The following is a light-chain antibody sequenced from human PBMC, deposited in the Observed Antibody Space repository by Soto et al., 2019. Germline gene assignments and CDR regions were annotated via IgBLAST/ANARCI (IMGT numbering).Light chain of an antibody. Sequence: VLSQSTGTLSLSPGVGVTLSCRASQSISNNYLAWYQQKPGQPPRLLIYGASNRATGIPDRFSGSGSGTDFTLTISRLEAEDVAVYYCQQYGNSGTFGQGTKVDIK. J-gene: IGKJ1*01. V-gene: IGKV3-20*01. CDR3: QQYGNSGT. CDR2: GAS. CDR1: QSISNNY.